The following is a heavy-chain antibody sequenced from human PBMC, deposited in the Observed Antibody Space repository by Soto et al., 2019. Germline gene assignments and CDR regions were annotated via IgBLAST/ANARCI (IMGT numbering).Heavy chain of an antibody. CDR2: ISGSGANT. CDR1: GFTFSSYA. J-gene: IGHJ4*02. V-gene: IGHV3-23*01. D-gene: IGHD5-18*01. Sequence: EVQLLDSGGGLVQPGGSLRLSCAAPGFTFSSYAMSWVRQAPGKGLGWVSAISGSGANTYYADSVKGRFTISRDNSKNTLYLQMNSLRAEDSAMYYCVRERSGYSYADSWGQGTLVTVSS. CDR3: VRERSGYSYADS.